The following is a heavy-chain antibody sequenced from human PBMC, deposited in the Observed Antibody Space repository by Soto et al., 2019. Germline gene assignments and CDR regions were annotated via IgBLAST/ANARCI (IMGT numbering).Heavy chain of an antibody. J-gene: IGHJ6*03. Sequence: GESLKISCKGSGYSFTSYWIGWVRQMPGKGLEWMGIIYPGDSDTRYSPSFQGQVTISADKSISTAYLQWSSLKASDTAMYYCARRSVVVPAAMNYYYYYMDVWGKGTTVTVSS. D-gene: IGHD2-2*01. CDR1: GYSFTSYW. V-gene: IGHV5-51*01. CDR2: IYPGDSDT. CDR3: ARRSVVVPAAMNYYYYYMDV.